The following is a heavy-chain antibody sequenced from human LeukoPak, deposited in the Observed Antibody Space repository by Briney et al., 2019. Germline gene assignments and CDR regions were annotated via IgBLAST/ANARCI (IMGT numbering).Heavy chain of an antibody. CDR1: GFIFSSYE. CDR3: AKDGGYSSGWYDY. V-gene: IGHV3-23*01. D-gene: IGHD6-19*01. CDR2: ISGSGGST. J-gene: IGHJ4*02. Sequence: GGSLRLSCAASGFIFSSYEMNWVRQAPGKGLEWVSAISGSGGSTYYADSVKGRFTISRDNSKNTLYLQMNSLRAEDTAVYYCAKDGGYSSGWYDYWGQGTLVTVSS.